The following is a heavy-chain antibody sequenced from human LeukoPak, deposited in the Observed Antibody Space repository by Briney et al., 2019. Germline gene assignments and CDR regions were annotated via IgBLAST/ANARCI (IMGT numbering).Heavy chain of an antibody. Sequence: GGSLRLSCAASGFTFSSYGMHWVRQAPGKGLQWVAVISYDGSNKYYADSVKGRFTISRDNSKNTLYLQMNSLRAEDTAVYYCAKDTSPLLWFGELLSAGDYWGQGTLVTVSS. CDR2: ISYDGSNK. D-gene: IGHD3-10*01. CDR1: GFTFSSYG. J-gene: IGHJ4*02. V-gene: IGHV3-30*18. CDR3: AKDTSPLLWFGELLSAGDY.